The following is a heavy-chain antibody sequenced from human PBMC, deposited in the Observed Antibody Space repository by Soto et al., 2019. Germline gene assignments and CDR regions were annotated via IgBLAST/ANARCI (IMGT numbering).Heavy chain of an antibody. Sequence: PSETLSLTCTVSGGSISSYYWSWIRQPPGKGLEWIGYIYYSGSTNYNPSLKSRVTISVDTSKNQFSLKLSSVTAADTAVYYCARSPIYDFWSGYQTLYYDYYYMDVWGKGTTVTVSS. CDR2: IYYSGST. J-gene: IGHJ6*03. CDR3: ARSPIYDFWSGYQTLYYDYYYMDV. V-gene: IGHV4-59*01. D-gene: IGHD3-3*01. CDR1: GGSISSYY.